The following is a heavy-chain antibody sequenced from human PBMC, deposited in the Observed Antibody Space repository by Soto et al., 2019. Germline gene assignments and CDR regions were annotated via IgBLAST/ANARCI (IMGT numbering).Heavy chain of an antibody. V-gene: IGHV1-8*01. Sequence: QVQLVQSGAEVKKPGSSVKVSCKASGGSFTSFDVNWVRQAPGQGLEWMGWMKTQSGSTAYAQNFHGRVTMTKNTSTSTVYMELSSLTSEDTAVYYFARGGTNPPVDPWGQGNLVIVSS. CDR3: ARGGTNPPVDP. CDR2: MKTQSGST. J-gene: IGHJ5*02. D-gene: IGHD4-17*01. CDR1: GGSFTSFD.